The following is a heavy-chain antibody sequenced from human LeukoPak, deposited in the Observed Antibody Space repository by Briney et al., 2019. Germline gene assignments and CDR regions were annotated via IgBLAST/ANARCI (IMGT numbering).Heavy chain of an antibody. Sequence: GGSLRLSCAASGFTFSSYAMHWVRQAPGKGLEWVAVISYDGSNKYYADSVKGRFTISRDNSKNTLYLQMNSLRAEDTAVYYCAREGGAYYDRRTSWGFDYWGQGTLVTVSS. V-gene: IGHV3-30-3*01. CDR2: ISYDGSNK. CDR1: GFTFSSYA. D-gene: IGHD3-22*01. CDR3: AREGGAYYDRRTSWGFDY. J-gene: IGHJ4*02.